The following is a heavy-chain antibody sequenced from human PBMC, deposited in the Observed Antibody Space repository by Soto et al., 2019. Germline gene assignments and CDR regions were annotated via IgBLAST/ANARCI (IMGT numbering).Heavy chain of an antibody. D-gene: IGHD1-7*01. V-gene: IGHV4-59*01. Sequence: SETLSLTCTVSGGSISSYYWGWIRQPPGKGLEWIGYIYYSGSTNYNPSLKSRVTISVDTSKNQFSLKLSSVTAADTAVYYCARDSPRGELELSRNYYYYYYMDVWGKGTTVTASS. J-gene: IGHJ6*03. CDR1: GGSISSYY. CDR3: ARDSPRGELELSRNYYYYYYMDV. CDR2: IYYSGST.